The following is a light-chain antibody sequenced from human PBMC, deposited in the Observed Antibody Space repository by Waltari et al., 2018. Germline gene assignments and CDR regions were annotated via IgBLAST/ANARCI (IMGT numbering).Light chain of an antibody. CDR3: QGSSIRPSIT. V-gene: IGKV3-11*01. Sequence: VLTQSPATLCLSPGERATLSCRASQSVSSSLAWYQQKPGQATRLLIYDTSFSATGIPARFSGSGAGADYTHTISCLEPQDFSVYFCQGSSIRPSITLSQATRL. CDR1: QSVSSS. CDR2: DTS. J-gene: IGKJ5*01.